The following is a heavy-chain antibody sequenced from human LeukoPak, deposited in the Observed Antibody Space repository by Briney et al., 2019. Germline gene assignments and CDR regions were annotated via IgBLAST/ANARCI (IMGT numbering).Heavy chain of an antibody. CDR3: ARVAGWHWFDP. CDR2: IRPSGDNT. V-gene: IGHV3-23*01. J-gene: IGHJ5*02. D-gene: IGHD6-19*01. CDR1: GFTFSSYD. Sequence: WGALRLSCAASGFTFSSYDMTWVRQAPGRGLEWVSSIRPSGDNTYYGDSVKGRFTISRDNSKNTVYLQMNNMRVDDTAVYYCARVAGWHWFDPWGQGTLVTVSS.